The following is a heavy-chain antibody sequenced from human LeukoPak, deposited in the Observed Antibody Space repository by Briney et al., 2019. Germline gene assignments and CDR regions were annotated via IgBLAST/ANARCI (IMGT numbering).Heavy chain of an antibody. CDR1: GYTFIDYH. J-gene: IGHJ4*02. Sequence: ASVKVSCKASGYTFIDYHMHWGRQAPGQGLEWMGWINPKSGATSHEQKFQGRVTMTRDTSISTAFMEMSRLRSDDTAVFYCARGGPVLQERRADYWGQGTLVTVSS. CDR3: ARGGPVLQERRADY. CDR2: INPKSGAT. V-gene: IGHV1-2*02. D-gene: IGHD2/OR15-2a*01.